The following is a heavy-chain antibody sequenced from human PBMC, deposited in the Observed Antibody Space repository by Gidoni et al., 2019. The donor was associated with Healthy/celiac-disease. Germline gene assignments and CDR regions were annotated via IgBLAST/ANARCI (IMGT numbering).Heavy chain of an antibody. V-gene: IGHV3-23*01. CDR2: ISGSGGST. CDR3: AKIVWRGYYDSSGYPDAFDI. CDR1: GFTFSSYA. Sequence: EVQLLESGGGLVQPGGSLRLSCAASGFTFSSYAMSWVRQAPGKVLEWVSAISGSGGSTYYADSVKGRFTISRDNSKNTLYLQMNSLRAEDTAVYYCAKIVWRGYYDSSGYPDAFDIWGQGTMVTVSS. J-gene: IGHJ3*02. D-gene: IGHD3-22*01.